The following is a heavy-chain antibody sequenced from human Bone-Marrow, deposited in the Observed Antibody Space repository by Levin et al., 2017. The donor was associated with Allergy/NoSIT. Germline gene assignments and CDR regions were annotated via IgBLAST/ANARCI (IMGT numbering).Heavy chain of an antibody. D-gene: IGHD3-10*01. CDR2: INDSGNVM. CDR1: GFXFSDYX. Sequence: GESLKISCAASGFXFSDYXMSXXXXXXXKGLEWLSYINDSGNVMYYSDSVKGRFTISRDNAEKSLYLQMDSLRAEDTGIYFCARDRTEATSGDAFALWGQGTMVTVSS. V-gene: IGHV3-11*01. CDR3: ARDRTEATSGDAFAL. J-gene: IGHJ3*01.